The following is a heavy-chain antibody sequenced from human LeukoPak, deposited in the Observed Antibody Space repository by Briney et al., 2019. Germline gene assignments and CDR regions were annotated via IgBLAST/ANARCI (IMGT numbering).Heavy chain of an antibody. CDR3: AILSGTRPDY. Sequence: SETLSLTCTVSGGSISSSSYYWGWIRQPPGKGLEWIGCIYYTGSTYYNPSLKSRVTISVDTSKNQFSLKLSSVTAADTAVYYCAILSGTRPDYWGQGTLVTVSS. CDR1: GGSISSSSYY. D-gene: IGHD5-12*01. J-gene: IGHJ4*02. CDR2: IYYTGST. V-gene: IGHV4-39*01.